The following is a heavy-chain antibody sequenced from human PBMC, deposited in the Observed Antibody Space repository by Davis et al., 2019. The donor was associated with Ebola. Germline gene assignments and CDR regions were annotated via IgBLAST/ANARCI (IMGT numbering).Heavy chain of an antibody. V-gene: IGHV3-15*07. CDR1: GFPFSQAW. CDR2: IKSKNDGETT. D-gene: IGHD5-24*01. CDR3: VTMAAF. Sequence: LSLTCAASGFPFSQAWLNWVRQAPGKGLEWVGRIKSKNDGETTDYAAPVRGRFTMSRDDSKNTPFLQMDSLKTEDTGIYFCVTMAAFWGQGTLVTVSS. J-gene: IGHJ4*02.